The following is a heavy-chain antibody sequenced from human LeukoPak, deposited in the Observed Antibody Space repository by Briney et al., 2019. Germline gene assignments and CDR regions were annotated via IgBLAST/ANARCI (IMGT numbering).Heavy chain of an antibody. CDR1: GGSISSSSYY. D-gene: IGHD3-3*01. V-gene: IGHV4-39*02. CDR2: IYYSGST. J-gene: IGHJ5*02. Sequence: PSETLSLTCTVSGGSISSSSYYWGWIRQPPGKGLEWIGSIYYSGSTYYNPSLKSRVTISVDTSKNQFSLKLSSVTAADTAVYYCARDRITIFGVVIPNNWFDPWGQGTLVTVSS. CDR3: ARDRITIFGVVIPNNWFDP.